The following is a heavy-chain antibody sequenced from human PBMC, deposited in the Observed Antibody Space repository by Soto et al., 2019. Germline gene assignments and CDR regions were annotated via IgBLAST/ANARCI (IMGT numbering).Heavy chain of an antibody. V-gene: IGHV4-34*01. CDR1: GGSFSGYY. CDR3: VRKGNYDFWSGPGEYWFDP. CDR2: INQRGST. Sequence: QVHLQQWGAGLLKASETLSLTCADYGGSFSGYYWSWIRQPPGQGLEWIGEINQRGSTKYNPSLKSLVIISVDTSKNQFSLKLSSVIAADTAVYYCVRKGNYDFWSGPGEYWFDPWGQGNLVTVAS. J-gene: IGHJ5*02. D-gene: IGHD3-3*01.